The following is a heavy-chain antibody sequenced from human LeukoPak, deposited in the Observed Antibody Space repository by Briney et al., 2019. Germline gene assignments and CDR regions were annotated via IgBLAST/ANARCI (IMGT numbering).Heavy chain of an antibody. CDR3: ATPVGSYFSFGY. Sequence: PGGSLRLSCAASGFTFSSYAMSWVRQAPGKGLEWVSAISGSGGSTYYADSVKGRSTISRDNPKNTLYLQMNSPRAEDTAVYYCATPVGSYFSFGYWGQGTLVTVSS. D-gene: IGHD1-26*01. J-gene: IGHJ4*02. CDR2: ISGSGGST. CDR1: GFTFSSYA. V-gene: IGHV3-23*01.